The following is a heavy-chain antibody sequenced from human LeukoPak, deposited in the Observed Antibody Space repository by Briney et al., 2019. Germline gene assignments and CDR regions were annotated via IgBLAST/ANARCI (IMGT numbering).Heavy chain of an antibody. CDR1: GYTFTSYA. CDR3: ARAQGPVGYCSSTSCYTDYYCGMDV. CDR2: INAGNGNT. D-gene: IGHD2-2*02. J-gene: IGHJ6*02. V-gene: IGHV1-3*01. Sequence: ASVKVSCKASGYTFTSYAMHWVRQAPGQRLEWMGWINAGNGNTKYSQKFQGRVTITRDTSASTAYMELSSLRSEDTAVYYCARAQGPVGYCSSTSCYTDYYCGMDVWGQGTTVTVSS.